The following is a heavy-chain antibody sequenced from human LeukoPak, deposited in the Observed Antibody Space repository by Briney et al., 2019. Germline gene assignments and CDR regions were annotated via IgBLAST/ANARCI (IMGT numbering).Heavy chain of an antibody. J-gene: IGHJ4*02. CDR3: ARDHSGNYAWDY. V-gene: IGHV3-20*04. CDR2: INWNGGST. Sequence: GGSLRLSCAASGFTFDDYGMSWVRHPPGKGLEWVSGINWNGGSTGYADSVKGRFTISRDNAKNSLYLQMNSLRAEDTAFYYCARDHSGNYAWDYWGQGTLVTVSS. D-gene: IGHD3-10*01. CDR1: GFTFDDYG.